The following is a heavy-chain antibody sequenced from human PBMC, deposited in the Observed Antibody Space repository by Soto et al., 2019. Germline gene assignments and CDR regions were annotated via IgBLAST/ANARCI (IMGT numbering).Heavy chain of an antibody. D-gene: IGHD5-12*01. CDR2: ISGSGGST. Sequence: GESLRLSCAASGFTFSSYAMSWVRQAPGKGLEWVSAISGSGGSTYYADSVKGRFTISRDNSKNTLYLQMNSLRAEDTAVYYCAKDASVKSGYEPNPTWFDPWGEGTLVTVSS. V-gene: IGHV3-23*01. CDR1: GFTFSSYA. J-gene: IGHJ5*02. CDR3: AKDASVKSGYEPNPTWFDP.